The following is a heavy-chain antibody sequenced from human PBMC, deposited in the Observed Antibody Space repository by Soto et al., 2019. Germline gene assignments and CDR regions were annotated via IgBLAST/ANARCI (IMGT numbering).Heavy chain of an antibody. CDR2: ISYDGSNK. J-gene: IGHJ4*02. CDR3: AKAAWIQLWLLDY. V-gene: IGHV3-30*18. CDR1: GFTFSSYG. Sequence: QVQLVESGGGVVQPGRSLRLSCAASGFTFSSYGMHWVRQAPGKGLEWGAVISYDGSNKYYADSVKGRFTISRDNSKNTLYLQMNSLRAEDTAVYYCAKAAWIQLWLLDYWGQGTLVTVSS. D-gene: IGHD5-18*01.